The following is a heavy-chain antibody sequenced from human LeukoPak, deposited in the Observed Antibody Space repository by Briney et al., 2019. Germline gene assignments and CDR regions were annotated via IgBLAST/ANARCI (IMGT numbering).Heavy chain of an antibody. CDR2: INPNSGGT. Sequence: ASVKVSCKASGYTFNYYGISWVRQAPGQGLEWMGWINPNSGGTNYAQKFQGRVTMTRDTSISTAYMELSSLRSEDTAVYYCATEPRLWPEQNWGQGTLVTVSS. V-gene: IGHV1-2*02. CDR3: ATEPRLWPEQN. J-gene: IGHJ4*02. D-gene: IGHD4/OR15-4a*01. CDR1: GYTFNYYG.